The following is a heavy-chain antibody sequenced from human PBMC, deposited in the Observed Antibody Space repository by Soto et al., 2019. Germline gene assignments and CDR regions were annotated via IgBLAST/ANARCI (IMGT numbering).Heavy chain of an antibody. V-gene: IGHV1-69*13. J-gene: IGHJ6*02. CDR3: ARDRHSSGWYDYYGMDV. CDR2: IIPIFGTA. D-gene: IGHD6-19*01. CDR1: GGTFSSYA. Sequence: GASVKVSCKASGGTFSSYAISWVRQAPGQGLEWMGGIIPIFGTANYAQKFQGRVTITADESTSTAYMELSSLRSEDTAVYYCARDRHSSGWYDYYGMDVWGQGTTVTVSS.